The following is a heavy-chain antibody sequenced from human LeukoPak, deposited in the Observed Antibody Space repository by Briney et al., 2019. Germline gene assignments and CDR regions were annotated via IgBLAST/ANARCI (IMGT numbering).Heavy chain of an antibody. CDR1: GGSIRSSSYY. J-gene: IGHJ4*02. D-gene: IGHD6-19*01. CDR2: IYYSWGT. V-gene: IGHV4-39*01. CDR3: ARQVVAVSGASYFVY. Sequence: SETLSLTCTVSGGSIRSSSYYWGWIRQPPGKGLEWLGSIYYSWGTSYYPSLKSRRTISVDTSKNQFSLKLNSVTAADTAVCFCARQVVAVSGASYFVYWGEGTLVTVSS.